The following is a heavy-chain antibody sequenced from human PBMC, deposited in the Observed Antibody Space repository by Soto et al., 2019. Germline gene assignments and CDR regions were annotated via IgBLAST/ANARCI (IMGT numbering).Heavy chain of an antibody. V-gene: IGHV1-18*01. D-gene: IGHD6-6*01. J-gene: IGHJ4*02. CDR2: ISAYNGNT. Sequence: EASVKVSCKASGYTFTSYGISWVRQAPGQGLEWMGWISAYNGNTNYAQKLQGRVTMTTDTSTSTAYMELRSLRSDDTAVYYCARDPELEYSSSSFFDYWGQATLVIVSS. CDR1: GYTFTSYG. CDR3: ARDPELEYSSSSFFDY.